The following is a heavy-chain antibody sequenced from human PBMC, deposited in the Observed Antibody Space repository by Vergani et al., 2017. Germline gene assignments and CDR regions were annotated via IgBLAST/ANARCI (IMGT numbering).Heavy chain of an antibody. D-gene: IGHD3-9*01. CDR3: AGYDDILYWFDP. J-gene: IGHJ5*02. CDR2: IIPIFGIA. Sequence: QVQLVQSGAEVKKPGSSVKVSCKASGGTFSSYAISWVRQAPGQGLEWMGGIIPIFGIANYAQKFQGRVTITADKSTSAAYMELSSRRSEDTAVYYCAGYDDILYWFDPWGQGTLVTVSS. V-gene: IGHV1-69*17. CDR1: GGTFSSYA.